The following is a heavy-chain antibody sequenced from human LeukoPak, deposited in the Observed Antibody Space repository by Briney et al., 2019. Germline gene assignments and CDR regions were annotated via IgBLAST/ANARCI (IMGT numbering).Heavy chain of an antibody. CDR3: ARTPGSSSIYYYGMDV. Sequence: ASVKVSCKASGYSFTGYYMHWVRQAPGQGLEWMGWINPNSGGTNYAQKFQGRVTMTRDTSISTAYMELSRLRLDDTAVYYCARTPGSSSIYYYGMDVWGQGTTVTVSS. CDR1: GYSFTGYY. CDR2: INPNSGGT. J-gene: IGHJ6*02. D-gene: IGHD6-6*01. V-gene: IGHV1-2*02.